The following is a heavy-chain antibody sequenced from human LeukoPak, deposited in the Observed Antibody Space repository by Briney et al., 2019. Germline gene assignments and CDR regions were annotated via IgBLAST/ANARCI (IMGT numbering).Heavy chain of an antibody. CDR3: ARELVSLGTGYFDL. J-gene: IGHJ2*01. Sequence: GGSLRLSCAASGFTFSSYEMNWVRQAPGKGLEWVSGITGSSTWTYYADSVRGRFTISRDNSKNTLQLQMHSLTAEATAIYYCARELVSLGTGYFDLWGRGTLVTVSS. CDR1: GFTFSSYE. CDR2: ITGSSTWT. D-gene: IGHD7-27*01. V-gene: IGHV3-23*01.